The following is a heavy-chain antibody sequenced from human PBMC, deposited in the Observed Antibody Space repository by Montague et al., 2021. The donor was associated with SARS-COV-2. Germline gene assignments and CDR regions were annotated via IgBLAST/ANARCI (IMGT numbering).Heavy chain of an antibody. CDR1: GFTFSSYA. CDR3: ARPALESYSKSWYLDY. Sequence: SLRLSCAVSGFTFSSYAMHWVRQAPGKGLEWVAVISYDGSNKYYADSVKGRFTISRDTSKNTLYLQMNSLRAEDTAVYYCARPALESYSKSWYLDYWGQGTLVTVSS. D-gene: IGHD6-13*01. CDR2: ISYDGSNK. V-gene: IGHV3-30*04. J-gene: IGHJ4*02.